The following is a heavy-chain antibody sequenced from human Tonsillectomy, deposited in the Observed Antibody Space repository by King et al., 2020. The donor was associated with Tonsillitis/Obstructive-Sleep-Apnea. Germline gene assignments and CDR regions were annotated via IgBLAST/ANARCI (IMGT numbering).Heavy chain of an antibody. V-gene: IGHV3-7*04. D-gene: IGHD2-15*01. CDR2: IKQDGSQK. Sequence: VQLVESGGGLVQPGGSLRLSCVASEFTFSASWMTWVRQAPGKGLEWVANIKQDGSQKSYVDSVKGRFTISRDNANNSLYLQMNSLRAEDTAVYYCACDLDEVVEAVKYDVFDIWGQGTMVTVSS. CDR3: ACDLDEVVEAVKYDVFDI. J-gene: IGHJ3*02. CDR1: EFTFSASW.